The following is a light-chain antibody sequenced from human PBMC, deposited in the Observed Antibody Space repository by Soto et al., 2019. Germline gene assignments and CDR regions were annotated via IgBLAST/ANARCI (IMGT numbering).Light chain of an antibody. CDR3: QQLYTLPFT. V-gene: IGKV1-9*01. J-gene: IGKJ5*01. CDR2: EAS. Sequence: KLTQSPSLLSASIGDRVTITCRASHDISTFLAWYQQKPGKAPKLLIYEASTLQSGVPSRFSGSGSGTEFTLTISGLLPEDFAAYHCQQLYTLPFTFGQGTRLEI. CDR1: HDISTF.